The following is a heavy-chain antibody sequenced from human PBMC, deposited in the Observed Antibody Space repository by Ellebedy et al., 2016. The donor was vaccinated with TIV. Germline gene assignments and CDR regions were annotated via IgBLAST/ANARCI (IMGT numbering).Heavy chain of an antibody. J-gene: IGHJ3*02. CDR3: ARAYGGWDDAFDI. CDR1: GFTFSSYG. V-gene: IGHV3-33*01. Sequence: GESLKISCAASGFTFSSYGMHWVRQAPGKGLEWVAVIWYDGSNKYYADSVKGRFTISRDNSKNTLYLQMNSLRAEDTAVYYCARAYGGWDDAFDIWGQGTMGTVSS. CDR2: IWYDGSNK. D-gene: IGHD4-23*01.